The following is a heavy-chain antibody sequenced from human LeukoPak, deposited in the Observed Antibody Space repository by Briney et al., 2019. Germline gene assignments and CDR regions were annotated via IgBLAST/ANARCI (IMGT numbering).Heavy chain of an antibody. CDR3: ATHIAAAGTQGY. J-gene: IGHJ4*02. CDR1: GFTFSSFP. CDR2: ISYDGSNK. Sequence: GGSLNFSCAASGFTFSSFPLPWAAQAQGKGLKWVAVISYDGSNKYYADSVKGRFTISRDNSKNTLYLQMNSLRAEDTAVYYCATHIAAAGTQGYWGQGTLVTVSS. V-gene: IGHV3-30-3*01. D-gene: IGHD6-13*01.